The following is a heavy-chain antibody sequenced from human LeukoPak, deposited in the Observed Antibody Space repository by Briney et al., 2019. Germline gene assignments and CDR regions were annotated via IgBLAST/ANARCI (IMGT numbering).Heavy chain of an antibody. V-gene: IGHV1-46*01. CDR2: INPSGGST. CDR1: GYTFTSYY. Sequence: ASVKVSCKASGYTFTSYYMHWVRQAPGQGLEWMGIINPSGGSTSYAQKFQGRVTMTRDTSTSTVYMELSSLRSEDTAVYYCAREHYDFWSGMIRDFDYWGQGTLVTVSS. J-gene: IGHJ4*02. D-gene: IGHD3-3*01. CDR3: AREHYDFWSGMIRDFDY.